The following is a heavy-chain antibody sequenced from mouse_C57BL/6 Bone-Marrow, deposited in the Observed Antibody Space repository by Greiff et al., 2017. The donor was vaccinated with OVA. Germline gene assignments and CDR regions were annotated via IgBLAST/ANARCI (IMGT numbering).Heavy chain of an antibody. D-gene: IGHD1-1*01. CDR3: ARYANYYGSSYWYFDV. Sequence: QVQLQQSGAELVRPGTSVKVSCKASGYAFTNYLIEWVKQRPGQGLEWIGVINPGSGGTNYNEKFKGKATLTADKSSSTAYMQLSSLTSEDSAVYFCARYANYYGSSYWYFDVWGTGTTVTVSS. CDR2: INPGSGGT. CDR1: GYAFTNYL. V-gene: IGHV1-54*01. J-gene: IGHJ1*03.